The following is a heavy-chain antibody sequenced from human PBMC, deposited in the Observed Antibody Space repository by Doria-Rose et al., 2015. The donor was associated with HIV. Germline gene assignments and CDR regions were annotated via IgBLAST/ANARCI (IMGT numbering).Heavy chain of an antibody. Sequence: VQLVESGPGLVKPSKTLSLTCSVSGGSISHYYWSWIRQPPGKGLEYIGDIFYTGSTNYSPSLKSRVSISIDTSKNKFSLRLSSVTAADTAVYYCARVLSGTYDYWGQGTLVTVSS. J-gene: IGHJ4*02. D-gene: IGHD1-26*01. CDR2: IFYTGST. CDR1: GGSISHYY. V-gene: IGHV4-59*01. CDR3: ARVLSGTYDY.